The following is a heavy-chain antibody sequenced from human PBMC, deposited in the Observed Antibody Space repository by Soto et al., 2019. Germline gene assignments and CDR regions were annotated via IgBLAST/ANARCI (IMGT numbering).Heavy chain of an antibody. D-gene: IGHD3-22*01. J-gene: IGHJ4*02. Sequence: GGSLRLSCAASGFTFSSYGMHWVRQAPGKGLEWVAVIWYDGSNKYYADSVKGRFTISRDNSKNTLYLQMNSLRAEDTAVYYCARDYDSSGLDYWGQGTLVTVSS. CDR1: GFTFSSYG. CDR2: IWYDGSNK. CDR3: ARDYDSSGLDY. V-gene: IGHV3-33*01.